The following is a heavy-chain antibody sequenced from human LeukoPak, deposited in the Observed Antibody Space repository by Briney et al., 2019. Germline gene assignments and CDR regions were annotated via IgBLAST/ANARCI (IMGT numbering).Heavy chain of an antibody. CDR3: ARDRGAYYDILTGYSDYYYYGMDV. CDR2: IYYSGST. CDR1: GSSISSYY. Sequence: SETLSLTCIVSGSSISSYYWSWIRQPPGKGLEWIGYIYYSGSTNYNPSLKSRVTISVDTSKNQFSLKLSSVTAADTAVYYCARDRGAYYDILTGYSDYYYYGMDVWGQGTTVTVSS. D-gene: IGHD3-9*01. V-gene: IGHV4-59*01. J-gene: IGHJ6*02.